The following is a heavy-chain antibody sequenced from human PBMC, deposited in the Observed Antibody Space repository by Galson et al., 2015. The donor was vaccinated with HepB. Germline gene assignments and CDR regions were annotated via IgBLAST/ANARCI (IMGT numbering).Heavy chain of an antibody. J-gene: IGHJ3*02. CDR3: AKDLGPSSGYNHWDVFDI. Sequence: SLRLSCAASGFTLSTYAMAWVRQAPGKGLEWVSTVSGSGGYTYYADSVKGRFTISRDNSKNTLYLEMSSLRAEDTAVYYCAKDLGPSSGYNHWDVFDIWGQGTMVTVSS. V-gene: IGHV3-23*01. CDR1: GFTLSTYA. CDR2: VSGSGGYT. D-gene: IGHD3-22*01.